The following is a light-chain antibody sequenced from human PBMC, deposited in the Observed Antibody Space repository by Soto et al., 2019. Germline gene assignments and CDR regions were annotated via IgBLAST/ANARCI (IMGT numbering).Light chain of an antibody. J-gene: IGKJ5*01. Sequence: EIVLMQSPGTLSLSPGESATLFCRASQSVSSSYLAWYQQKPGQPPRLLIYGASSRATGIPDRFSGSGSGTDFTLTISRLEPEDFAVFYCQHYDSLPITFGQGTRLEIK. CDR3: QHYDSLPIT. V-gene: IGKV3-20*01. CDR1: QSVSSSY. CDR2: GAS.